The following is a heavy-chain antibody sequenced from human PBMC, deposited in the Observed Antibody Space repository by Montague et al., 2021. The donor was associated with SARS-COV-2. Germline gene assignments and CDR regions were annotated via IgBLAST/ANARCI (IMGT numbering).Heavy chain of an antibody. D-gene: IGHD6-19*01. CDR3: AKGEIGSGWYGAFDI. CDR1: GFTFDDYA. V-gene: IGHV3-9*01. Sequence: SLRLSCAASGFTFDDYAMHWVRQAPGKGLEWVSGISWNSGNIGYADSVKGRCTISRDNAKNSLYLQMNSLRAEDTALYYCAKGEIGSGWYGAFDIWGQGTMVTVSS. CDR2: ISWNSGNI. J-gene: IGHJ3*02.